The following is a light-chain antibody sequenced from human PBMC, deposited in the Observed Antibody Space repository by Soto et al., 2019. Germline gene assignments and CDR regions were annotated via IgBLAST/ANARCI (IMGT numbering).Light chain of an antibody. CDR2: EVT. J-gene: IGLJ2*01. CDR3: SSYAGNNNLV. V-gene: IGLV2-8*01. CDR1: SSDVGGYNY. Sequence: QSALTQPPSASGSPGQSVTISCAGTSSDVGGYNYVSWYQQHPGKAPQLMIYEVTKRPPGVPARFSGSKSGNTASLTVSGLQADDEADYYCSSYAGNNNLVFGGGTKLTVL.